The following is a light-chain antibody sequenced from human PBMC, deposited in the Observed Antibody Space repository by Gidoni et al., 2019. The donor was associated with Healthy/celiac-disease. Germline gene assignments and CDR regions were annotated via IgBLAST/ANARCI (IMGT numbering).Light chain of an antibody. CDR3: QQRSNWPWWT. Sequence: EIVLTQSPATLSLSPGERATLSCRASQSVSSYLALYQQKPGQAPRLLIYDASNRATGIPARFSGSRSGTDVTLTISSLVPEDFAVYYCQQRSNWPWWTFXHXTKVEIK. CDR2: DAS. V-gene: IGKV3-11*01. J-gene: IGKJ1*01. CDR1: QSVSSY.